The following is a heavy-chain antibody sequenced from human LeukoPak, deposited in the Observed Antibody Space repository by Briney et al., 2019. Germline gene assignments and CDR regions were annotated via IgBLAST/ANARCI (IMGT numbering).Heavy chain of an antibody. V-gene: IGHV3-7*01. CDR3: ARGGTSGYSSSLHFWGGNYHFDY. CDR1: GFTFTNYW. D-gene: IGHD6-13*01. J-gene: IGHJ4*02. CDR2: IKQDGNEK. Sequence: GGSLRLSCAASGFTFTNYWMSWVRQAPGTGLEWVANIKQDGNEKYYVDSVRGRFTITRDNAKNSLYLQMNSLRAEDTAVYYCARGGTSGYSSSLHFWGGNYHFDYWGQGTLVTVSS.